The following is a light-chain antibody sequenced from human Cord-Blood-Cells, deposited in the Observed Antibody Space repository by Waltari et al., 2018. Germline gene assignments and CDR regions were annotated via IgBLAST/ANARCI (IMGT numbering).Light chain of an antibody. J-gene: IGLJ1*01. V-gene: IGLV2-8*01. CDR2: EVS. CDR3: SSYAGSNNYV. Sequence: QSALTQPPSASGSPGQSVTISCTGTSSDVGGYNYVSWYQQHPGKAPKLMIYEVSKRPSGVPDRFSGSNSVNTASLTVSGLQAEDEADYYSSSYAGSNNYVFGTGTKVTVL. CDR1: SSDVGGYNY.